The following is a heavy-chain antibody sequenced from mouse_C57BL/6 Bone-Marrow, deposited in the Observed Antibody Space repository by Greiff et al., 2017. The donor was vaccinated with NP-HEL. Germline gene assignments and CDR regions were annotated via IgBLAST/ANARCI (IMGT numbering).Heavy chain of an antibody. V-gene: IGHV1-82*01. D-gene: IGHD1-1*01. J-gene: IGHJ3*01. CDR2: IYPGDGGT. CDR3: ESYKDYYGRFAWFAY. Sequence: QVQLQQSGPELVKPGASVKISCKASGYAFSSSWMNWVKQRPGKGLEWIGRIYPGDGGTNYNGKFQGKATLTADKSSSSAYIQISSLISADTAVYFCESYKDYYGRFAWFAYWGQGTLVTVSA. CDR1: GYAFSSSW.